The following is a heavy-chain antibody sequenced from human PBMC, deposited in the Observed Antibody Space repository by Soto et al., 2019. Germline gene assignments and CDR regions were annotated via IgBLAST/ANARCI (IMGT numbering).Heavy chain of an antibody. CDR2: IYYSGST. CDR1: GGSISSGDYS. CDR3: AIKHSYGFFDY. Sequence: SETLSLPCTVSGGSISSGDYSWSWIRQPPGKGLEWIGYIYYSGSTYYNPSLKSRVTISVDTSKNQCSLKLSSVTAADTAVYYCAIKHSYGFFDYWGQGTLVTVSS. J-gene: IGHJ4*02. V-gene: IGHV4-30-4*01. D-gene: IGHD5-18*01.